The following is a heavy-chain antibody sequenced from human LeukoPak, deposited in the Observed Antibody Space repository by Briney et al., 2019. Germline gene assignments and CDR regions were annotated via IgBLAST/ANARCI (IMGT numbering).Heavy chain of an antibody. J-gene: IGHJ4*02. V-gene: IGHV4-39*01. CDR3: ARGSPRSGYYYGSGSHNFDY. CDR2: IYYSGST. Sequence: SETLSLTCIVSGGSISSISSNNYHWGWIRQPPGKGLEWIGSIYYSGSTYYNPSLKSRVTISVDTSKNQFSLKLSSVTAADTAVYYCARGSPRSGYYYGSGSHNFDYWGQGTLVTVSS. D-gene: IGHD3-10*01. CDR1: GGSISSISSNNYH.